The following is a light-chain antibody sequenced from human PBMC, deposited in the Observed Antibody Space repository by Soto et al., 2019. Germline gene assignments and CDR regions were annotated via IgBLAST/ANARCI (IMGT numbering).Light chain of an antibody. Sequence: EIVMTQSPATLSVSPGERATLSCRASQSVSSNLAWYQQKPGQAPRLLIYGASTRATGIPARFSGSGSGTEFTLTISSLHSEDFAVYYCQQYNNWHWTFGQGTKVEIK. CDR1: QSVSSN. CDR3: QQYNNWHWT. J-gene: IGKJ1*01. V-gene: IGKV3-15*01. CDR2: GAS.